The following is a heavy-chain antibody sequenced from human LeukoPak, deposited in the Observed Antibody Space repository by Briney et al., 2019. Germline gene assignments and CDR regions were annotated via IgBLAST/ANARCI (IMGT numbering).Heavy chain of an antibody. CDR2: ISGSGGST. CDR1: GFTFSSYA. CDR3: AKQAGYVATIWDYYYYGMDV. J-gene: IGHJ6*02. Sequence: GGSLRLSCAASGFTFSSYAMSWVRQAPGKGLEWVSAISGSGGSTYYADSVKGRFTISRDNSKNTLYLQMNSLRAEDTAVYYCAKQAGYVATIWDYYYYGMDVWGQGTTVTVSS. D-gene: IGHD5-12*01. V-gene: IGHV3-23*01.